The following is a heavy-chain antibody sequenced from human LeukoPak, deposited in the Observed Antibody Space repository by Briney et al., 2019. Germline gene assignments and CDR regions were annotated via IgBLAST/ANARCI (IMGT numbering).Heavy chain of an antibody. J-gene: IGHJ4*02. Sequence: AGGSLRLSCAASGFTFSSYGMSWVRQAPGKGLEWVSAISGSGGSTYYADSVKGRFTISRDNAKNSLSLQMNSLRAEDTAVYYCARGPYTDYWGQGTLVTVSS. V-gene: IGHV3-23*01. CDR3: ARGPYTDY. CDR2: ISGSGGST. CDR1: GFTFSSYG. D-gene: IGHD4-11*01.